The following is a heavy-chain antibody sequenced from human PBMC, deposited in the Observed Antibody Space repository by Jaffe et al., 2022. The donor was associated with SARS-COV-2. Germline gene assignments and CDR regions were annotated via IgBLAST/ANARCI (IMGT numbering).Heavy chain of an antibody. D-gene: IGHD2-2*01. CDR2: IYYSGST. CDR3: ARGYCSSTSCYDYYYYGMDV. V-gene: IGHV4-59*01. Sequence: QVQLQESGPGLVKPSETLSLTCTVSGGSISSYYWSWIRQPPGKGLEWIGYIYYSGSTNYNPSLKSRVTISVDTSKNQFSLKLSSVTAADTAVYYCARGYCSSTSCYDYYYYGMDVWGQGTTVTVSS. CDR1: GGSISSYY. J-gene: IGHJ6*02.